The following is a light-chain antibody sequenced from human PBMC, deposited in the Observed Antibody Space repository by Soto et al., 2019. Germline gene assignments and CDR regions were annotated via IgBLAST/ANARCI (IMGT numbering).Light chain of an antibody. CDR2: DAS. J-gene: IGKJ5*01. V-gene: IGKV3-11*01. CDR1: QSISRN. CDR3: QQRSIWPPT. Sequence: EIVMTQSPAGLSASPGERATLSCRASQSISRNLAWYQQKPGQAPRLLIYDASNRATGIPARFSGGGSGTDFTLTISSLEPEDFAVYYCQQRSIWPPTFGQGTRLEIK.